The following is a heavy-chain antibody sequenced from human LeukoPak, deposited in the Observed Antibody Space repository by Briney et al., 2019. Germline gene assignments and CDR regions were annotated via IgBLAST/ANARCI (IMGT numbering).Heavy chain of an antibody. D-gene: IGHD3-3*01. CDR2: IYYSGST. Sequence: SETLSLTCTVSGGSISSSSYYWGWIRQPPGKGLEWIGSIYYSGSTYYNPSLKSRVTISVDTSKNQFSLKLSSVTAADTAVYYCASAGPDFWSGYYDYYYMDVWGKGTTVTVSS. V-gene: IGHV4-39*07. CDR3: ASAGPDFWSGYYDYYYMDV. CDR1: GGSISSSSYY. J-gene: IGHJ6*03.